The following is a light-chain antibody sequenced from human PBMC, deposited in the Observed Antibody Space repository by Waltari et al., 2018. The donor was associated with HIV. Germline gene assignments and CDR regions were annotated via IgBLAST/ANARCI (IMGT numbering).Light chain of an antibody. CDR3: TSFTSNFTVM. CDR1: TSDFGLYNF. J-gene: IGLJ3*02. CDR2: DVS. V-gene: IGLV2-14*03. Sequence: QSALTQPASVSGSPGQSITISCTGSTSDFGLYNFISWYQQHPGGVPKVIIPDVSSRPSGVSSRFSGSKSGNTASLTISWLQAEDEADYYCTSFTSNFTVMFGGGTKVTVL.